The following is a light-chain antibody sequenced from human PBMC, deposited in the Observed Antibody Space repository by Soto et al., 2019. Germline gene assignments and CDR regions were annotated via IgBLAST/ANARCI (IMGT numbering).Light chain of an antibody. CDR1: QSLASNY. J-gene: IGKJ2*02. CDR3: QHYECSLPPCT. Sequence: EIVLTQSPGTLSLSPGERATLSCRASQSLASNYLAWYQQKPGQAPRLLIYTASTRATGIPDRFSGSGSGTDFTLTISRLEPEDFAVYYCQHYECSLPPCTFGQGTKLELK. CDR2: TAS. V-gene: IGKV3-20*01.